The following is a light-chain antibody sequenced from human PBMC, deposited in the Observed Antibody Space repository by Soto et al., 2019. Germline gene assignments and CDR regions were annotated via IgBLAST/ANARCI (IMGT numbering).Light chain of an antibody. V-gene: IGKV3-11*01. CDR3: QQRSNSPPWIT. CDR1: QSVSSY. J-gene: IGKJ5*01. Sequence: EIVLTQSPATLSLSPGERATLSCRASQSVSSYLAWYQQKPGQAPRLFIYDASNRATGIPARFSGSGIGTDFTLTISGLEPEDSAVYYCQQRSNSPPWITFGQGTRLEIK. CDR2: DAS.